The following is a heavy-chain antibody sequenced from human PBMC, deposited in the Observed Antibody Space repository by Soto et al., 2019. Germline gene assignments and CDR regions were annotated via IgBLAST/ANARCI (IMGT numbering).Heavy chain of an antibody. D-gene: IGHD5-12*01. CDR1: GGSISSYY. V-gene: IGHV4-59*01. CDR3: ARASEYSGYDDYMDV. J-gene: IGHJ6*03. Sequence: SETLSLTCTVSGGSISSYYWSWIRQPPGKGLEWIGYIYYSGSTNYNPSLKSRVTISVDTSKNQFSLKLSSVTAADTAVYYCARASEYSGYDDYMDVWGKGTTVTVSS. CDR2: IYYSGST.